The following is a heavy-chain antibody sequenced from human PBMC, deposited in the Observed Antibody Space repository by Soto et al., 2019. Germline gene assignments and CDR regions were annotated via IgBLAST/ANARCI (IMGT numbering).Heavy chain of an antibody. D-gene: IGHD3-16*02. V-gene: IGHV4-59*01. CDR1: GDKIIDIY. J-gene: IGHJ4*02. Sequence: SEIKPHTNTVSGDKIIDIYWSWIRKPPGKGLEWIVYIYYSGSTNYNPSLKSRVAISGDTSKNQFSLKLSSVTAADTAVYYCARTVIGGFDYWGQGTLVTVSS. CDR2: IYYSGST. CDR3: ARTVIGGFDY.